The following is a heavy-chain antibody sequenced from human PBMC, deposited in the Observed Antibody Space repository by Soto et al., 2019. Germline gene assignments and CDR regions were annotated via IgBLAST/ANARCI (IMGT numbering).Heavy chain of an antibody. CDR2: ISHDGSKT. V-gene: IGHV3-30*03. Sequence: XGCLLLTFPASGFTVSSYGFQWVRQAPGKGLDWVTLISHDGSKTVYADSVKGRFTISRDNSRNTLYLQMNSLKDEDTAVYYCASGQCGTNCYIFEDWGQGTLVTVSS. CDR1: GFTVSSYG. CDR3: ASGQCGTNCYIFED. J-gene: IGHJ4*02. D-gene: IGHD2-8*01.